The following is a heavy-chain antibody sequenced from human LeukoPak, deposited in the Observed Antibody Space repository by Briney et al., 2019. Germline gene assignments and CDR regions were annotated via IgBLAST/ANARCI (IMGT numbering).Heavy chain of an antibody. CDR3: ARDRGYTQDY. CDR2: IRSDGRTT. V-gene: IGHV3-74*01. Sequence: PGGSLRLSCAASGFTFSTYWMHWVRQAPGKGLVWVSHIRSDGRTTTYADSVKGRFTISRDNAKNTLYLQMNSLRAEDTAVYYCARDRGYTQDYWGQGTLVTVSS. CDR1: GFTFSTYW. J-gene: IGHJ4*02. D-gene: IGHD2-2*02.